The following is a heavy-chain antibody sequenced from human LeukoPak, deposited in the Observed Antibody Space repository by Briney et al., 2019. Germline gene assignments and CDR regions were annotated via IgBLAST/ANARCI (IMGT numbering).Heavy chain of an antibody. V-gene: IGHV3-30-3*01. Sequence: GGSLRLSCAASGFTFSSYAMHWVRQAPGKGLEWVAVISYDGSNKYYADSVKGRFTISRDNAKNSLYLQMNSLRAEDTAVYFCARGTNWSPLDFDYWGQGTQVTVSS. CDR3: ARGTNWSPLDFDY. J-gene: IGHJ4*02. D-gene: IGHD1-20*01. CDR2: ISYDGSNK. CDR1: GFTFSSYA.